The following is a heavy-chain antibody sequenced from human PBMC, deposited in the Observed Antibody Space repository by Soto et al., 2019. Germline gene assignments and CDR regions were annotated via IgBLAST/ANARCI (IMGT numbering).Heavy chain of an antibody. CDR1: GFTFSSYW. V-gene: IGHV3-7*01. CDR3: STSLDY. Sequence: GGSLRLSCAASGFTFSSYWMDWVRQAPGKGLEWVANINQDGSEKHYIDSVKGRFTISRDNAKNSLYLQMSSLTAEDSALYYCSTSLDYWGQGTLVTVSS. J-gene: IGHJ4*02. CDR2: INQDGSEK.